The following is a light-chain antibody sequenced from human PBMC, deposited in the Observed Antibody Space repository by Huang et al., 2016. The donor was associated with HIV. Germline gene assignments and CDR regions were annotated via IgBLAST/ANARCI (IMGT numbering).Light chain of an antibody. V-gene: IGKV4-1*01. Sequence: DIVMTQSPDSLAVSLGERATINCKSSQSVLYSSNNKNFLAWYQQKPGQPPKLLIYWASTREGVVHERSSGSGSGTDFTLTISSLQAEDVSVYYCQQYISTPWTFGQGTKVEIK. CDR3: QQYISTPWT. J-gene: IGKJ1*01. CDR1: QSVLYSSNNKNF. CDR2: WAS.